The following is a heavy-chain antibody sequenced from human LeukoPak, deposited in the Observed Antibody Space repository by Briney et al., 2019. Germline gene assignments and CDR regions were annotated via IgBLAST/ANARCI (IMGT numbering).Heavy chain of an antibody. J-gene: IGHJ6*04. D-gene: IGHD3-16*01. CDR1: GFSFSDYS. Sequence: GGSLRLSCAASGFSFSDYSMNWVRQAPGKGLEWVSYISFSSGSIYYADSVKGRFTISRHNAKNSLFLQMNSLRPEDTAVYYCARELVTPQIDVWGTGTTVTVSS. CDR3: ARELVTPQIDV. V-gene: IGHV3-48*01. CDR2: ISFSSGSI.